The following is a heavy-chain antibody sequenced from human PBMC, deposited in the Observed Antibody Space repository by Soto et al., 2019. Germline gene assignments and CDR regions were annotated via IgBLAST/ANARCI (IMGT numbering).Heavy chain of an antibody. V-gene: IGHV6-1*01. CDR3: AKGDNLGPKTGYAFDP. D-gene: IGHD5-12*01. Sequence: PSQTLSLTCAISGDSVSCNTASWNWIRQSPSRGLEWLGRTYFRSKWYNDYAVSVKSRIIINPDTSNNQFTLQLNSVTPEDTAVYFCAKGDNLGPKTGYAFDPWGQGIMVTVS. CDR2: TYFRSKWYN. CDR1: GDSVSCNTAS. J-gene: IGHJ5*02.